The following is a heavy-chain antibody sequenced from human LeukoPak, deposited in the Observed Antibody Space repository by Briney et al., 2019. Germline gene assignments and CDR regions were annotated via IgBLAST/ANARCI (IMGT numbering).Heavy chain of an antibody. CDR3: VKDMGYCITTSCYPLLY. V-gene: IGHV3-64D*06. D-gene: IGHD2-2*01. J-gene: IGHJ4*02. CDR1: GFSPTSFA. Sequence: GGSLRLSRAAPGFSPTSFAMDAVRQAPGKGLEYVSAITSNGGRTYYADSVKGRFTISRDNSKNTLYLQMSSLRAEDTAVYYCVKDMGYCITTSCYPLLYCGQGTLVAVSS. CDR2: ITSNGGRT.